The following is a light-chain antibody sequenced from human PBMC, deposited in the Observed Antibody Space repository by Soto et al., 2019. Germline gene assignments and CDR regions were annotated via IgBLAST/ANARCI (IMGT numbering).Light chain of an antibody. CDR3: QSYDSSLSGVV. CDR2: SDI. J-gene: IGLJ2*01. Sequence: QSALTQPPSVSGAPGQRVSISCTGSRSNIGAGFDVHWYQQLPGTAPRLLIYSDINRPSGVPDRFSGSKSGTSASLAITGLQAEDEADYYCQSYDSSLSGVVFGGGTKVTVL. CDR1: RSNIGAGFD. V-gene: IGLV1-40*01.